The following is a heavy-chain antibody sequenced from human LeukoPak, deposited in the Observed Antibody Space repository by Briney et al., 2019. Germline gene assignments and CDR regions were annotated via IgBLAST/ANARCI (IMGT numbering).Heavy chain of an antibody. V-gene: IGHV6-1*01. J-gene: IGHJ5*02. Sequence: SQTLSLTCAISGDSVSSNSAAWNWIRQSPSRGLEWLGRTYYRPKWYNDYAVSVKSRITINPDTSKNQFSLQLNSVTPEDTAVYYCARDSPIAAAGTNWFDPWGQGTLVTVSS. CDR2: TYYRPKWYN. D-gene: IGHD6-13*01. CDR3: ARDSPIAAAGTNWFDP. CDR1: GDSVSSNSAA.